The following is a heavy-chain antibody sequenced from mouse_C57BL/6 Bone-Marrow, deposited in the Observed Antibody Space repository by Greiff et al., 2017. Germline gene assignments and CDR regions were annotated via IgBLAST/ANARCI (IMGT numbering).Heavy chain of an antibody. D-gene: IGHD1-1*01. J-gene: IGHJ2*01. V-gene: IGHV14-2*01. Sequence: EVQLQQPGAELVKPGASVKLSCTASGFNIKDYYMHWVKQRTEQGLEWIGRIDPEDGETKYAPKFQGKATITADTSSNTAYLPLSSLTSEDTAVYDCAISPYGRSHIDYWGQGTTLTVSS. CDR3: AISPYGRSHIDY. CDR2: IDPEDGET. CDR1: GFNIKDYY.